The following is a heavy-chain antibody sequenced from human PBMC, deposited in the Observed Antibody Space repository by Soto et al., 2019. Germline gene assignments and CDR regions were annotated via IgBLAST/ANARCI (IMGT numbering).Heavy chain of an antibody. CDR2: VHYSGTT. CDR1: NGSISSSSYY. V-gene: IGHV4-39*01. CDR3: ARPGFQNWFDP. D-gene: IGHD3-10*01. J-gene: IGHJ5*02. Sequence: NPSXTLSITCTVSNGSISSSSYYWGLIRQPPGKGLEWIATVHYSGTTYYNPSLMSRVTISVASSKNQFSLKLSPVTAADTAVYYCARPGFQNWFDPWGPGTLVTVPQ.